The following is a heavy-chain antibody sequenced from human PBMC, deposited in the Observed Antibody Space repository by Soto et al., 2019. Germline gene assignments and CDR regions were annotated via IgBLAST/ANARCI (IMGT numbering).Heavy chain of an antibody. V-gene: IGHV4-31*03. D-gene: IGHD6-6*01. Sequence: QVQLQESGPGLVKPSQTLSLTCTVSGASMSSGGYYWTWIRQSPGKGLEWIGYIYYSGSTYYNPSLESRVAISLDTSRSQFSLTLHSVTAADTAIYYCARDRHNNFFDPWGQGTLVTVS. CDR1: GASMSSGGYY. CDR2: IYYSGST. J-gene: IGHJ5*02. CDR3: ARDRHNNFFDP.